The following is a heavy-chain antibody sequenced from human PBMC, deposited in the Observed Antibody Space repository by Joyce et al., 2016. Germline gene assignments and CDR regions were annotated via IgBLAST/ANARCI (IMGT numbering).Heavy chain of an antibody. V-gene: IGHV1-2*02. CDR1: GYRFSDYY. J-gene: IGHJ4*02. CDR3: AKTRPAVMTTKWAEH. CDR2: IDPCRRGT. Sequence: QVQLVQSGAEVKKPGASVKVSCKASGYRFSDYYIHWVRQAPGQGLELMGWIDPCRRGTKYAQKFQCRVTMTRDTSIRTAYLELTGLRSDDTAEYFWAKTRPAVMTTKWAEHWGKGTLVTVSS. D-gene: IGHD4-17*01.